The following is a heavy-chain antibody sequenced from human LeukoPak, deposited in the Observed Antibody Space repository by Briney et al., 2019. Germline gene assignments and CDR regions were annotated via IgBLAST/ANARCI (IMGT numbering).Heavy chain of an antibody. CDR2: ISYDGSNK. CDR3: AKVRKWELYYFDY. J-gene: IGHJ4*02. CDR1: GFTFSSYA. D-gene: IGHD1-26*01. Sequence: PGGSPRLSCAASGFTFSSYAMHWVRQAPGKGLEWVAVISYDGSNKYYADSVKGRFTISRDNSKNTLYLQMNSLRAEDTAVYYCAKVRKWELYYFDYWGQGTLVTVSS. V-gene: IGHV3-30-3*01.